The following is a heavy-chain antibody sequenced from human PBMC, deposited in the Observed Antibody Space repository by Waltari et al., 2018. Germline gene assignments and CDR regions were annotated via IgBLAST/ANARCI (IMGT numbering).Heavy chain of an antibody. V-gene: IGHV4-34*01. CDR2: INHSGST. CDR1: GGSFRGYY. J-gene: IGHJ5*02. CDR3: ARGEEWELREHWFDP. Sequence: QVQLQQWGAGLLKPSETLSLTCAVYGGSFRGYYWSWIRQPPGKGLEWIGEINHSGSTNYNPSLKSRVTISVDTSKNQFSLKLSSVTAADTAVYYCARGEEWELREHWFDPWGQGTLVTVSS. D-gene: IGHD1-26*01.